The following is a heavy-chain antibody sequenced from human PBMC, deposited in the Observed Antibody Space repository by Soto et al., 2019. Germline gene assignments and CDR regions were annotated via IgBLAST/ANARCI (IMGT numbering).Heavy chain of an antibody. V-gene: IGHV1-24*01. D-gene: IGHD3-22*01. CDR1: GYTLTELS. Sequence: ASVKVSCKVSGYTLTELSMHWVRQAPGKGLEWMGGFDPEDGETIYAQKFQGRVTMTEDTSTDTAYMELSSLRSEDTAVYYCATSSGAMIVVVKLQGAFDIWGQGTMVT. J-gene: IGHJ3*02. CDR3: ATSSGAMIVVVKLQGAFDI. CDR2: FDPEDGET.